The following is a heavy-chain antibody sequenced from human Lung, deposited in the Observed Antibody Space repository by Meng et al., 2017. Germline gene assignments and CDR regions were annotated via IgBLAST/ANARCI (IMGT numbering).Heavy chain of an antibody. V-gene: IGHV3-74*01. CDR1: GFTFTDHW. J-gene: IGHJ1*01. D-gene: IGHD1-1*01. CDR3: TNDRLNH. Sequence: EVQWGGSGGGLVPPGGSLRLSCAASGFTFTDHWMHWVRQGPGKGLVWVSRINRDGTKPTYADSVKGRFTISRDNAKNTLYLQMNNLRAEDTAFYYCTNDRLNHWGQGALVTVSS. CDR2: INRDGTKP.